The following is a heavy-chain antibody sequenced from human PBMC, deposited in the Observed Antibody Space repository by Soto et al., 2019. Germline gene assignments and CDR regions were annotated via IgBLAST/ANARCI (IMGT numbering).Heavy chain of an antibody. V-gene: IGHV1-69*01. CDR1: GGGFRDYA. Sequence: QVHLVQSGAEVKKPGSSVKVSCRVSGGGFRDYAISWVRQAPGQGPEWMGGIMAVFGTATYAQRFQGRVTISADESTSTAYMDLSSLTSGDAAVYYCATSRGFYAAMDVWGQGTTVSVSS. CDR2: IMAVFGTA. D-gene: IGHD3-16*01. J-gene: IGHJ6*02. CDR3: ATSRGFYAAMDV.